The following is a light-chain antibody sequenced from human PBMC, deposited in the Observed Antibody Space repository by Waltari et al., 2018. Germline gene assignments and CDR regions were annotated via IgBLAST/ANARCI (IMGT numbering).Light chain of an antibody. CDR3: QAWDSRV. CDR1: KLGDTY. CDR2: QDT. V-gene: IGLV3-1*01. J-gene: IGLJ2*01. Sequence: SYELTQPPSVSVSPGQTASITCSGDKLGDTYACWYQQKPGQSPWLVIYQDTKRASGIHDRFSGSNSGNTAALTISGTQAMDEADYYCQAWDSRVFGGGTKLTVL.